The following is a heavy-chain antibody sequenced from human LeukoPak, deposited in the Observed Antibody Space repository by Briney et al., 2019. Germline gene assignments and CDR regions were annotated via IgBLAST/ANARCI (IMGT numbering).Heavy chain of an antibody. CDR2: ISAYNGKT. J-gene: IGHJ4*02. CDR1: GYTFSSYG. V-gene: IGHV1-18*01. D-gene: IGHD6-19*01. Sequence: ASVKVSCKASGYTFSSYGISWVRQAPGQGLEWMAWISAYNGKTNYAQKLRGRVTMTTDTSTSTAYMELRSLRSDDTAVYYCARVSSGWDPVSDWGQGTLVTVSS. CDR3: ARVSSGWDPVSD.